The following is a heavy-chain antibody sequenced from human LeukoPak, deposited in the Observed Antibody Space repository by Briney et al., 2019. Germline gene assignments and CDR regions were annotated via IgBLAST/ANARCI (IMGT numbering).Heavy chain of an antibody. CDR2: IYYSGST. V-gene: IGHV4-59*01. J-gene: IGHJ4*02. CDR1: GGSISSYY. CDR3: ARGYCSGGSCYSGDY. D-gene: IGHD2-15*01. Sequence: PSETLSLTCTVSGGSISSYYWSWIRQPPGKGLEWIGYIYYSGSTNYNPSLKSRVTISVDTSENQFSLKLSSVTAADTAVYYCARGYCSGGSCYSGDYWGQGTLVTVSS.